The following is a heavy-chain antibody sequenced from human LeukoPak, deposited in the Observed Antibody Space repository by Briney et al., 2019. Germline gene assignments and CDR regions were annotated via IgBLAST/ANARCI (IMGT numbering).Heavy chain of an antibody. CDR3: ARDLGSRIQLWLLGY. Sequence: ASVKVPCKASGYTFTGYYMHWVRQAPGQGLEWMGRINPNSGGTNYAQKFQGRVTMTRDTSISTAYMELSRLRSDDTAVYYCARDLGSRIQLWLLGYWGQGTLVTVSS. J-gene: IGHJ4*02. V-gene: IGHV1-2*06. D-gene: IGHD5-18*01. CDR1: GYTFTGYY. CDR2: INPNSGGT.